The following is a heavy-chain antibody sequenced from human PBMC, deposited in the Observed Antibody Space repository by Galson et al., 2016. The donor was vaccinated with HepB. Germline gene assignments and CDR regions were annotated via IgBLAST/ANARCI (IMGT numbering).Heavy chain of an antibody. CDR1: GFAFNSYA. J-gene: IGHJ4*02. D-gene: IGHD3-10*01. V-gene: IGHV3-30-3*01. Sequence: SLRLSCAASGFAFNSYAVHWVRQAPGKGLEWVAIISYDGTTQHYAGSVRGRFTVSRDNSKNTVYMQMNSLRPEDAAVYYCARGDGTGSFLIDYWGQGTPVTVSS. CDR2: ISYDGTTQ. CDR3: ARGDGTGSFLIDY.